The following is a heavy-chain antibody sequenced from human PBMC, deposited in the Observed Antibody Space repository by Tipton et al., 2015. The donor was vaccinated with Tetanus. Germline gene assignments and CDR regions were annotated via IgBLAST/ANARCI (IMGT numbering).Heavy chain of an antibody. CDR2: IHPSGST. Sequence: GLVKPSETLSLTCAVYGGAFSGHYWTWIRQAPGKGLEWIGEIHPSGSTNYNASLRGRVTMSVDLTRKHVFLRMTSVTAADTAVYYCARPEASGRARGFDIWGQGTKVTVSP. V-gene: IGHV4-34*01. CDR3: ARPEASGRARGFDI. CDR1: GGAFSGHY. D-gene: IGHD3-10*01. J-gene: IGHJ3*02.